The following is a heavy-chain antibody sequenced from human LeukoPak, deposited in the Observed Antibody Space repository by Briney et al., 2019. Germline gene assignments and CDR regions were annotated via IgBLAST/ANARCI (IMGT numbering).Heavy chain of an antibody. Sequence: GGSLRLSCTASGFTFSSYAMSWVRQAPGKGLEWVSGISGSGENTYYVDSVKGRFTISRDNSKNTLYLQMTNLRVEDTAVYFCAQDRFVSSGRDDYWGQGTLVTVSS. D-gene: IGHD6-19*01. CDR3: AQDRFVSSGRDDY. J-gene: IGHJ4*02. CDR2: ISGSGENT. V-gene: IGHV3-23*01. CDR1: GFTFSSYA.